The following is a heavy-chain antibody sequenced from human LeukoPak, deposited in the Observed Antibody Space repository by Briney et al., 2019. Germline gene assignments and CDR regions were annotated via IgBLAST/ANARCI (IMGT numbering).Heavy chain of an antibody. CDR1: GFTFSSYG. J-gene: IGHJ4*02. D-gene: IGHD3-16*02. CDR3: AKDKHYDYVWGSYRFDF. Sequence: GGSLRLSCAASGFTFSSYGMHWVRQAPGKGLEWVAFIRYDGSNKYYADSVKGRFTISRDNSKNTLYLQMNSLRAEDTAVYYCAKDKHYDYVWGSYRFDFWGQGTLVTVSS. CDR2: IRYDGSNK. V-gene: IGHV3-30*02.